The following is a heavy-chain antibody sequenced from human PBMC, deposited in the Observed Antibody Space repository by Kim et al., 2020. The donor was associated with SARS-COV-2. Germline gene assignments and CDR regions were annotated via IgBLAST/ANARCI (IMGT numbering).Heavy chain of an antibody. CDR1: GGTFSSYA. CDR3: ARAPGYCSGGSCYSAPYYYYGMDV. V-gene: IGHV1-69*04. D-gene: IGHD2-15*01. J-gene: IGHJ6*02. CDR2: IIPILGIA. Sequence: SVKVSCKASGGTFSSYAISWVRQAPGQGLEWMGRIIPILGIANYAQKFQGRVTITADKSTSTAYMELSSLRSEDTAVYYCARAPGYCSGGSCYSAPYYYYGMDVWGQGTTVTVSS.